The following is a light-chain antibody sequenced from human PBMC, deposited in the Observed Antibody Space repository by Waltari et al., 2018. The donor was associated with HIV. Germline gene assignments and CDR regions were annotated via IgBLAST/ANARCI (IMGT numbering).Light chain of an antibody. Sequence: QSVLAQPPSASGTPGQGVPLSRSGSTPYLGGTTVSLYQQLPGTAPKLLIYSNNERPSGVTDRLSGSTSGTSASLVISGLQSEDEADYYCAAWDDSLKGGAFGTGTKVTVL. V-gene: IGLV1-44*01. CDR2: SNN. CDR3: AAWDDSLKGGA. CDR1: TPYLGGTT. J-gene: IGLJ1*01.